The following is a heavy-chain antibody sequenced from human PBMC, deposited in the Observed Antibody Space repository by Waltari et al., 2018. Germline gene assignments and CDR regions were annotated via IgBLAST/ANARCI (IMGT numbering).Heavy chain of an antibody. Sequence: EVQLVESGGGLVQPGGSLRLSCAASGFTFRSYAMHLVRQAPGKGLEYVSAISSNGGRTYYADSVKGRFTIARDNSKNTLYLQMGSLRAEDMAVYYCARMVQGVITDYWGQGTLVTVSS. J-gene: IGHJ4*02. D-gene: IGHD3-10*01. V-gene: IGHV3-64*07. CDR1: GFTFRSYA. CDR3: ARMVQGVITDY. CDR2: ISSNGGRT.